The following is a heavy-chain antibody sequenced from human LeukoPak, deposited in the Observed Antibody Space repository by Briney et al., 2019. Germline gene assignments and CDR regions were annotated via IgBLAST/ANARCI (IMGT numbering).Heavy chain of an antibody. D-gene: IGHD3-22*01. Sequence: PGGSLRLSCAASGFTVSSNYMSWVRQAPGKGLEGVAFIQYNGGNKYYVDSVKGRFNISRDNSQNTLYLQMNSLRAEDTAVYYCAKDLSQYDSSGYRYFDYWGQGSPVTVSS. J-gene: IGHJ4*02. CDR1: GFTVSSNY. CDR2: IQYNGGNK. V-gene: IGHV3-30*02. CDR3: AKDLSQYDSSGYRYFDY.